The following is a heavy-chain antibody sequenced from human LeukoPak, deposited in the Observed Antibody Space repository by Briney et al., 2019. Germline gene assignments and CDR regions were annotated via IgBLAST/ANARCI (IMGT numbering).Heavy chain of an antibody. J-gene: IGHJ5*02. CDR1: GGTFSNYA. CDR3: VRDRPHNWFDP. V-gene: IGHV1-2*02. CDR2: IKPDSGNT. Sequence: AASVKVSCKASGGTFSNYAINWVRQAPGQGLEWMELIKPDSGNTKYPQKFQGRVTMTRDTSITTAYMELNRLTSDDTAVYYCVRDRPHNWFDPWGQGTLVTVSS.